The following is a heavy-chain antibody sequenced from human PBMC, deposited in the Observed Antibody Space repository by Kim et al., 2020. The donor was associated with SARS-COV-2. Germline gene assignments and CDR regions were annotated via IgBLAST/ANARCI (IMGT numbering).Heavy chain of an antibody. Sequence: SVKVSCKASGGTFSSYAISWVRQAPGQGLEWMGGIIPIFGTANYAQKFQGRVTITADESTSTAYMELSSLRSEDTAVYYCARAQVVPAAGYYYYGMDVWGQGTTVTVSS. D-gene: IGHD2-2*01. CDR2: IIPIFGTA. J-gene: IGHJ6*02. V-gene: IGHV1-69*13. CDR3: ARAQVVPAAGYYYYGMDV. CDR1: GGTFSSYA.